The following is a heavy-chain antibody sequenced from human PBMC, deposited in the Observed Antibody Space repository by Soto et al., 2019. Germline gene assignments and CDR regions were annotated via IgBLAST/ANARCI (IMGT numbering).Heavy chain of an antibody. J-gene: IGHJ4*02. V-gene: IGHV3-30*03. D-gene: IGHD2-21*01. Sequence: QVQLVESGGGVVQPGRSLRLSCAASGFTFSNSGMHWVRQAPGKGLEWVAVISSDGSNKYYADSVKGRFTISRDDPKNTLFLQLNSLRAADTAVYYCSRGRWHISCLYFDSWGQGSLVTVSS. CDR3: SRGRWHISCLYFDS. CDR2: ISSDGSNK. CDR1: GFTFSNSG.